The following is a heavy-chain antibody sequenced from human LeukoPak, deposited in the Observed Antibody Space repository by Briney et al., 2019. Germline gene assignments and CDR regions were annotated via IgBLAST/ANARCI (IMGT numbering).Heavy chain of an antibody. CDR1: GFSVRSNF. Sequence: GGSLRLSCAASGFSVRSNFINWVRQAPGKRLEWVSVIFTDSGTDYSYYADSVKGRFTISRDSSKNTLYLQMGSLRAEDMAVYYCVRVAVPAAIANAFDIWGQGTMVTVSS. D-gene: IGHD2-2*02. CDR2: IFTDSGTDYS. V-gene: IGHV3-53*05. J-gene: IGHJ3*02. CDR3: VRVAVPAAIANAFDI.